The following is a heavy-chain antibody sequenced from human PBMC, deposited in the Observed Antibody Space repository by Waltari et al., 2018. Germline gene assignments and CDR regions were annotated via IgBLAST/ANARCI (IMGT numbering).Heavy chain of an antibody. CDR3: ASGYYSRPIDF. CDR1: GHSFSTHY. J-gene: IGHJ4*02. D-gene: IGHD2-21*01. CDR2: IYPADSDS. V-gene: IGHV5-51*01. Sequence: VQLVQSGAEVTKPGESLTLSCKTSGHSFSTHYVAWVRQGPGEGLEWVGLIYPADSDSTRSPSFQGHVVISVDKSTNTTFLQWRSLKASDSAMYYCASGYYSRPIDFWGQGTLVSVSS.